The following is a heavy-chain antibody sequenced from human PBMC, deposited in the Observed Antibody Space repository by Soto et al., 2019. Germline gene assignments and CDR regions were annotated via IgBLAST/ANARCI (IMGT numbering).Heavy chain of an antibody. D-gene: IGHD3-22*01. CDR1: GFTFSSYW. V-gene: IGHV3-74*01. CDR2: INSDGSST. CDR3: AREGDGTTGYYQDY. J-gene: IGHJ4*01. Sequence: GGSLRLSCAASGFTFSSYWMHWVRQAPGKGLVWVSRINSDGSSTSYADSVKGRFTISRDNAKKTLYLQMNSLRVEDTAVYYCAREGDGTTGYYQDYWGHGTLVTVSS.